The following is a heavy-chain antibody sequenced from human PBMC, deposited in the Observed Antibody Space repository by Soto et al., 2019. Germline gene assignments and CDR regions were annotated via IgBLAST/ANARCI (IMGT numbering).Heavy chain of an antibody. CDR2: LSVSGGST. J-gene: IGHJ6*02. CDR1: GFTFSSSA. D-gene: IGHD3-22*01. V-gene: IGHV3-23*01. Sequence: EVQLLESGGGLVQPGGSLRLSCAASGFTFSSSAMSWVRQAPGKGLEWVSALSVSGGSTYYADSVKGRFTISRDNSKNTMYLQMNSLRAEDTAVYYCAKVPITTRIGMEVWGQGTSVTVSS. CDR3: AKVPITTRIGMEV.